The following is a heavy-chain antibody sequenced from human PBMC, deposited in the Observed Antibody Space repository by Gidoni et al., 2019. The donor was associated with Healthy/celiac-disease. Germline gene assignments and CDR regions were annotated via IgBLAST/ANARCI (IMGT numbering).Heavy chain of an antibody. Sequence: AAPVKGRFTISRDDSKNTLYLQMNSLKTEDTAVYYCTQQLYYYYYYGMDVWGQGTTVTVSS. D-gene: IGHD6-13*01. V-gene: IGHV3-15*01. J-gene: IGHJ6*02. CDR3: TQQLYYYYYYGMDV.